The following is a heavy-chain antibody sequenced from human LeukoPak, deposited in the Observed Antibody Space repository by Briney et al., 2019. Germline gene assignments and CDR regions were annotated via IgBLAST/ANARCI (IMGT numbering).Heavy chain of an antibody. J-gene: IGHJ5*02. CDR1: GGSFSGYY. Sequence: KPSETLSLTCAVYGGSFSGYYWSWIRQPPGKGLECIGEINHSGSTNYNPSLKSRVTISADTSKNQFSLKLSSVTAADTAVYYCARAHTYYDFWSGYSGSIRTSWFDPWGQGTLVTVSS. CDR2: INHSGST. D-gene: IGHD3-3*01. CDR3: ARAHTYYDFWSGYSGSIRTSWFDP. V-gene: IGHV4-34*01.